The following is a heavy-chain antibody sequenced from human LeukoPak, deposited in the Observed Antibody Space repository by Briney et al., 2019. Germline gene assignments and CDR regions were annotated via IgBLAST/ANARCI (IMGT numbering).Heavy chain of an antibody. J-gene: IGHJ4*02. CDR2: IYSGGTT. CDR1: GFTVSGNY. V-gene: IGHV3-53*01. CDR3: AKEGYCSGGSCYRENDY. D-gene: IGHD2-15*01. Sequence: PGGSLRLSCAVSGFTVSGNYMSWVRQAPGKGLEWVSLIYSGGTTYYAGSVKGRFTISRDNSKNTLYLQMNSLRAEDTAVYYRAKEGYCSGGSCYRENDYWGQGTLVTVSS.